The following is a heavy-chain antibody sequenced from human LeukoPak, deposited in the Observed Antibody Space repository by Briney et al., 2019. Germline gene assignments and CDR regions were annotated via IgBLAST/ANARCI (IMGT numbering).Heavy chain of an antibody. CDR3: AKGFSYGPDY. J-gene: IGHJ4*02. V-gene: IGHV3-23*01. Sequence: PGGSLRLSCAASGFTFDNYAMSWVRQAPGKGLEWVSGISGNGDNTYDADSVKGRFTISRDSSKNTLYLQMNSLRAEDTAVYYCAKGFSYGPDYWGQGTLVTVSS. CDR2: ISGNGDNT. CDR1: GFTFDNYA. D-gene: IGHD5-18*01.